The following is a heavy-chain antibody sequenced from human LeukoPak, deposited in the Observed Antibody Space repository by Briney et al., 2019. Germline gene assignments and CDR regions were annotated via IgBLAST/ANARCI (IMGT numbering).Heavy chain of an antibody. Sequence: PGGSLRLSCAASGFTFSSYAMSWVRQAPGKGLEWVSAISGSGGSTYYADSVKGRFTISRDNSKNTLYLQMNSLRAEDTAVYYCAKDTVDTVTIKNYYYYGMDVWGQGTTVTVSS. J-gene: IGHJ6*02. V-gene: IGHV3-23*01. D-gene: IGHD5-18*01. CDR1: GFTFSSYA. CDR3: AKDTVDTVTIKNYYYYGMDV. CDR2: ISGSGGST.